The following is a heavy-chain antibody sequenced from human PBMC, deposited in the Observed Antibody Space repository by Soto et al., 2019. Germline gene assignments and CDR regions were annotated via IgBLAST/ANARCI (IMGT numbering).Heavy chain of an antibody. Sequence: SQTLSLTCAISGDSVSSNSAAWNWIRQSPSRGLEWLGRTYYRSEWYNDYAVSVKSRITITSDTSTNQFSLHLNSVTPEDTAVYYCARDLPFVGGTQGFDYWGQGTLVTVSS. CDR1: GDSVSSNSAA. D-gene: IGHD1-26*01. J-gene: IGHJ4*02. V-gene: IGHV6-1*01. CDR2: TYYRSEWYN. CDR3: ARDLPFVGGTQGFDY.